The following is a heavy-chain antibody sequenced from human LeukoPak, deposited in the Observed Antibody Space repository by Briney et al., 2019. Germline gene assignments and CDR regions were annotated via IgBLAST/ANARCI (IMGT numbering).Heavy chain of an antibody. D-gene: IGHD1-26*01. CDR3: ARDFRYSGSYHHWFDP. V-gene: IGHV3-21*01. J-gene: IGHJ5*02. CDR1: GFTFSAYS. Sequence: PGGSLGLSCAASGFTFSAYSINWVRQAPGRGLEWVSSISSSGTYIYYADSVKGRFTISRDNAKNSLSLQMNSLRAEDTAVYYCARDFRYSGSYHHWFDPWGQGTLVTDSS. CDR2: ISSSGTYI.